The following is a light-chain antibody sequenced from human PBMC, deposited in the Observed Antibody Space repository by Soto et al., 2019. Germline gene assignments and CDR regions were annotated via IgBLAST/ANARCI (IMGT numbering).Light chain of an antibody. CDR2: EVS. CDR3: SSYAGSNKVV. CDR1: SSDVGGYNY. J-gene: IGLJ2*01. Sequence: QSVLTQPPSASGSPGQSVTISCTGTSSDVGGYNYVSWYQQHPGKAPKLMIYEVSKRPSGVPDRFSGSKSGNTASLTVSGLQAEDEADYYCSSYAGSNKVVFGGGTKVPS. V-gene: IGLV2-8*01.